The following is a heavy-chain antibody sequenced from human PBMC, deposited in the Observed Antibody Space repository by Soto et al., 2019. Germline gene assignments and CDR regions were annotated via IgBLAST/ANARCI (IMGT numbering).Heavy chain of an antibody. CDR3: AKGGGDGYYDSSGYSSDH. Sequence: QVQLVESGGGVVQPGRALRLSCVASGFTFSAYAMHWVRQTPGKGLEWVAVVSYDGRNQHYIDSVKGRFTISRDNSKNTLYLQMSSLRAEDTAVYYCAKGGGDGYYDSSGYSSDHWGQGTLITVSS. CDR1: GFTFSAYA. J-gene: IGHJ4*02. D-gene: IGHD3-22*01. V-gene: IGHV3-30*18. CDR2: VSYDGRNQ.